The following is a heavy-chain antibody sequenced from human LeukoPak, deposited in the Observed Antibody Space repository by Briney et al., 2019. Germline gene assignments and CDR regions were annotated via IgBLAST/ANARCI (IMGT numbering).Heavy chain of an antibody. V-gene: IGHV3-30*18. CDR1: GFTFSTYA. Sequence: GGSLGLSCVVSGFTFSTYAMHWVRQAPGKGLEWVAIISYDGSDKYYADSVKGRFTISRDNSKNTLYLQMNSLRAEDTAVYYCAKDIRNDRFGGPGKYWGQGTLVTVSS. J-gene: IGHJ4*02. CDR3: AKDIRNDRFGGPGKY. CDR2: ISYDGSDK. D-gene: IGHD3-10*01.